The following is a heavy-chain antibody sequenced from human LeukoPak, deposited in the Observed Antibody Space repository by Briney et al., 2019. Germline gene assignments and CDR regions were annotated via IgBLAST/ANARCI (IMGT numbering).Heavy chain of an antibody. CDR2: ISHRGRT. Sequence: SETLSLTCAVYGGSLSDYYWSWIRQSPGKGLEWIGEISHRGRTYYNLSLKSRVTISVDSSKNQFSLRLSSVTAADTAVYYCARESLTWLQSRTSWFDPWGQGTLVTVSS. CDR1: GGSLSDYY. J-gene: IGHJ5*02. V-gene: IGHV4-34*01. D-gene: IGHD5-24*01. CDR3: ARESLTWLQSRTSWFDP.